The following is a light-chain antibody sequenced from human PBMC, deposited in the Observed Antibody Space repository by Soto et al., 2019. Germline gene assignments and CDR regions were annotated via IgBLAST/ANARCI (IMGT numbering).Light chain of an antibody. Sequence: DIQLTQSPSFLSASVGDRVTITCRASQGINSYLAWYQQKPGKAPKLLIYAASTLQSGVPSRFSGSGSGTEFTLTISSLQPEDFATYFCQQLRIYPITVGGGTKVEIK. J-gene: IGKJ4*01. CDR2: AAS. CDR3: QQLRIYPIT. V-gene: IGKV1-9*01. CDR1: QGINSY.